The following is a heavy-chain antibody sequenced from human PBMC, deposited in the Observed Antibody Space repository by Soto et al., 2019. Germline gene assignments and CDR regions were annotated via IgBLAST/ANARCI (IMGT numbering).Heavy chain of an antibody. J-gene: IGHJ6*02. V-gene: IGHV4-34*01. CDR2: INHSGST. CDR3: ARGPTVTTWGGMDV. Sequence: QVQLQQWGAGLLKPSETLSLTCAVYGGSFSGYYWSWIRQPPGKGLEWIGEINHSGSTNYNPSLKSRVTISVDTSKNQFSLKLSSVTAADTAVYYCARGPTVTTWGGMDVWAKGPRSPSP. D-gene: IGHD4-17*01. CDR1: GGSFSGYY.